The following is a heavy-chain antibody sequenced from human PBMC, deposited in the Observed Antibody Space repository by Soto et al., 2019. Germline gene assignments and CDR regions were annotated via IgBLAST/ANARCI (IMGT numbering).Heavy chain of an antibody. J-gene: IGHJ4*02. CDR3: TAGLWYGELFYFDY. CDR1: GFIFSNPW. CDR2: TKSKTDGGTI. D-gene: IGHD3-10*01. V-gene: IGHV3-15*01. Sequence: PGGSLRLSCAASGFIFSNPWMNWVRQAPGKGLEWVGRTKSKTDGGTIDYAATVKGRFTITRDDSKNTLYLQMNSLKTEDTAVYYCTAGLWYGELFYFDYWGQGTLVTVSS.